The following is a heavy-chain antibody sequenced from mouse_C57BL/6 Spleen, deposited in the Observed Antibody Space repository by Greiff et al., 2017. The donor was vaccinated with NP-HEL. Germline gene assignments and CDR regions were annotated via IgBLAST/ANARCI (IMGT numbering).Heavy chain of an antibody. CDR1: GYTFTSYD. V-gene: IGHV1-85*01. CDR3: ARGGTGYAMDY. D-gene: IGHD4-1*01. Sequence: VQLQQSGPELVKPGASVKLSCKASGYTFTSYDINWVKQRPGQGLEWIGWIYPRDGSTKYNEKFKGKATLTVDTSSSTAYMDLHSLTSEDSAVYVCARGGTGYAMDYWGQGTSVTVSS. J-gene: IGHJ4*01. CDR2: IYPRDGST.